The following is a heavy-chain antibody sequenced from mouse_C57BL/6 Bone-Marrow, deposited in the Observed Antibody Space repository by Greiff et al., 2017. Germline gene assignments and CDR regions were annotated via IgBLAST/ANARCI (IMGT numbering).Heavy chain of an antibody. D-gene: IGHD1-1*01. CDR2: ISSGSSTI. CDR1: GFTFSDYG. CDR3: ARRAQLRSHYYAMDY. V-gene: IGHV5-17*01. J-gene: IGHJ4*01. Sequence: EVKLVESGGGLVKPGGSLKLSCAASGFTFSDYGMHWVRQAPEKGLEWVAYISSGSSTIYYADTVKGRFTISRDNAKNTLFLQMTSLRSEDTAMYYCARRAQLRSHYYAMDYWGQGTSVTVSS.